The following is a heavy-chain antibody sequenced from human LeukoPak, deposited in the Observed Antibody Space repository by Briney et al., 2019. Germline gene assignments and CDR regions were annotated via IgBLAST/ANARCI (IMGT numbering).Heavy chain of an antibody. Sequence: GGSLRLSCAASGFTFSIYWMSWVRQAPGKGLEWVANIKQDGNEKYYVDSVKGRFTISRDNAKNSLYLQMNSLRAEDTAVYYCARGALGSSSTSCGYWGQGTLVTVSS. D-gene: IGHD2-2*01. J-gene: IGHJ4*02. V-gene: IGHV3-7*01. CDR1: GFTFSIYW. CDR3: ARGALGSSSTSCGY. CDR2: IKQDGNEK.